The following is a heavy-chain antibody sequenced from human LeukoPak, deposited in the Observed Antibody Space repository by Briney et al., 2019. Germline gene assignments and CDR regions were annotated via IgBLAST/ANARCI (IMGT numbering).Heavy chain of an antibody. V-gene: IGHV3-7*04. D-gene: IGHD5-24*01. J-gene: IGHJ4*02. Sequence: GGSLRLSCAASGFTFSSYAMSWVRQAPGKGLEWVANIKQDGSKKPYVDSVKGRFTISRDNAKNSLYLQMNSLRAEDTAIYYCTRVGYIDEGIDYWGQGTLVTVSS. CDR1: GFTFSSYA. CDR3: TRVGYIDEGIDY. CDR2: IKQDGSKK.